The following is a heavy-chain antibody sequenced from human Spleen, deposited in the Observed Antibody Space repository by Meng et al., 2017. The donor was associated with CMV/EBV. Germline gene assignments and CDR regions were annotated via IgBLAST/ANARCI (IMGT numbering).Heavy chain of an antibody. CDR3: VTIYAVAAMDV. Sequence: GESLKISCAASEFTFSYYWMHWVRQAPGKGLVWVSRINNDGSSTAYADSVKGRFTISRDNANNTLYLQMNSLRAEDTAVYYCVTIYAVAAMDVWGQGTTVTVSS. D-gene: IGHD2-15*01. CDR2: INNDGSST. V-gene: IGHV3-74*01. J-gene: IGHJ6*02. CDR1: EFTFSYYW.